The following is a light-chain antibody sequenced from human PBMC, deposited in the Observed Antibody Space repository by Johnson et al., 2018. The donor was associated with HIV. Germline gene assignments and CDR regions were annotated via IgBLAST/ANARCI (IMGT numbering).Light chain of an antibody. J-gene: IGLJ1*01. V-gene: IGLV1-51*02. CDR3: GTWDSSLSAGGANYG. CDR1: SSNIGKNH. Sequence: QPVLTQPPSVSAAPGQKVTISCSGSSSNIGKNHVSWYQQFPGTAPKLLVYEDDKRPSDIPDRFSGSKSGTSATLGITGLRPGDEADYYCGTWDSSLSAGGANYGFGTGTKVTVL. CDR2: EDD.